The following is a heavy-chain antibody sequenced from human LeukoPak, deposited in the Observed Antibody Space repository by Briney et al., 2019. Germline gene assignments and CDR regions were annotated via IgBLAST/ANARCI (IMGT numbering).Heavy chain of an antibody. CDR1: GGSISSYY. CDR2: IYTSGST. V-gene: IGHV4-4*07. D-gene: IGHD4-17*01. J-gene: IGHJ3*02. CDR3: ARDDYGDYQSHDAFDI. Sequence: PSETLSLTCTVPGGSISSYYWSWVRQPAGKGVEWIGRIYTSGSTNYNPSLKSRVTMSVDTSKNQFSLKLSSVTAADTAVYYRARDDYGDYQSHDAFDIWGQGTMVTVSS.